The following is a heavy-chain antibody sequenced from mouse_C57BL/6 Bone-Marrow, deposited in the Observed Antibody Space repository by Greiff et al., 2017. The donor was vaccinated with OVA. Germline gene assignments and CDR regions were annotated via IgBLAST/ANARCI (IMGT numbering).Heavy chain of an antibody. V-gene: IGHV5-6*01. D-gene: IGHD2-5*01. J-gene: IGHJ3*01. CDR1: GFTFSSYG. Sequence: EVKLVESGGDLVKPGGSLKLSCAASGFTFSSYGMSWVRQTPDKRLEWVATISSGGSYTYYPDSVKGRFTISRDNAKNTLYLQMSSLKSEDTAMYYCARHSNYVGFAYWGQGTLVTVSA. CDR2: ISSGGSYT. CDR3: ARHSNYVGFAY.